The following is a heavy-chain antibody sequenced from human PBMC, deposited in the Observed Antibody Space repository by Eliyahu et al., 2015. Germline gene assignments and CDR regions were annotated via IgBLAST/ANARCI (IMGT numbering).Heavy chain of an antibody. Sequence: QVQLVQSGAXMKKPGSSVKVSCKAXGGXFXXXAXSWVRQAPGQGLEWMGGIIPIFGTANYAQKFQGRVTITADESTSTAYMELSSLRSEDTAVYYCARDTFASSEGYYFDYWGQGTLVTVSS. J-gene: IGHJ4*02. CDR1: GGXFXXXA. D-gene: IGHD3-22*01. CDR3: ARDTFASSEGYYFDY. CDR2: IIPIFGTA. V-gene: IGHV1-69*01.